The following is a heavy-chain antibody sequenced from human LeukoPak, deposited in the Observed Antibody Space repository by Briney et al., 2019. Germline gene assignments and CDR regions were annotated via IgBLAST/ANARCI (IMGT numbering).Heavy chain of an antibody. CDR2: IKSDGSST. Sequence: GGSLTLSCEASGFTFTSYWMHWVRQAPGKGLVWVSRIKSDGSSTNYADSVKGRFTISTDNAKNTVYLQMNSLRAEDTAVYYCARKMNIGVAGTPFTDAYDIGGQGTLVTVSS. J-gene: IGHJ3*02. CDR1: GFTFTSYW. CDR3: ARKMNIGVAGTPFTDAYDI. V-gene: IGHV3-74*01. D-gene: IGHD6-19*01.